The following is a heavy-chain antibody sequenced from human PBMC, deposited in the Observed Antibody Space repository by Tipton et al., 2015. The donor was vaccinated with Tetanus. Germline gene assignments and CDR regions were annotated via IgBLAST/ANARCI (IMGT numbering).Heavy chain of an antibody. Sequence: TLSLTRNVSGGSVSSSGYFWGWIRQSPGKGLEWIGSINSGGTTYHNPSLKSRLAISVDTSRNQFSLRLTSVTATDSAVYYCGRHGGSYIAYWCFDLWGRGSLVTVSS. CDR1: GGSVSSSGYF. CDR2: INSGGTT. D-gene: IGHD1-26*01. V-gene: IGHV4-39*01. CDR3: GRHGGSYIAYWCFDL. J-gene: IGHJ2*01.